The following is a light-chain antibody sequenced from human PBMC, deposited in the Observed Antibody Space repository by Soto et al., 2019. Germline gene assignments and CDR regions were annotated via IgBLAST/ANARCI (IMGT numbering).Light chain of an antibody. V-gene: IGKV3-15*01. CDR1: QSISTK. J-gene: IGKJ2*01. CDR2: AAS. CDR3: QQYDGWPPYT. Sequence: EIVMTQSPATLSVSPGDRATLSCRASQSISTKLAWYQQKSCQAPRLLIYAASTRATGIPARFSGSGSGTEFTLTIPSLQSEDFAVYYCQQYDGWPPYTFGQGTKLDIK.